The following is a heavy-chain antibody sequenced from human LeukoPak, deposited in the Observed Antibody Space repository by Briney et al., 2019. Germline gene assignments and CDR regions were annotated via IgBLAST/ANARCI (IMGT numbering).Heavy chain of an antibody. Sequence: GASVKVSCKASGYTFTSFAIHWVRQAPGQRLEWMGWINAGNGNTKYSQKFQGRVTITRDTSASTAYMELSSLRSEDTAVYYCARGEGSGAWWAAFDYWGQGTLVTVSS. V-gene: IGHV1-3*01. CDR3: ARGEGSGAWWAAFDY. J-gene: IGHJ4*02. CDR2: INAGNGNT. D-gene: IGHD6-19*01. CDR1: GYTFTSFA.